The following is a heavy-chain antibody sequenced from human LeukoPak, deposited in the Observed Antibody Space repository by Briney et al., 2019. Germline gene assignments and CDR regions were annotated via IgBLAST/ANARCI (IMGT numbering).Heavy chain of an antibody. J-gene: IGHJ4*02. V-gene: IGHV4-4*07. D-gene: IGHD3-3*01. Sequence: SETLSLTXSVSGGSISSYYWSWIRQPAGKGREWIGRIYTTGNTDYNPSLKSRVTMSVDTSKNQFSLNLSSVTAADTAVHYCARDARGWSGFDYWGQGTLVTVSS. CDR3: ARDARGWSGFDY. CDR1: GGSISSYY. CDR2: IYTTGNT.